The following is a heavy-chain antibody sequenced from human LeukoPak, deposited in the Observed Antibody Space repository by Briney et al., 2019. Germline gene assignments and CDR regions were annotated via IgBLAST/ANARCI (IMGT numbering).Heavy chain of an antibody. CDR1: GFTFSSYG. Sequence: GGSLRLSCAASGFTFSSYGMHWVRQAPGKGLEWVAFIRYDGSNKYYAYSVKGRFTISRDNSKNTLYLQMNSLRAEDTAVYYCAKALYSSSWYYFDYWGQGTLVTVSS. CDR3: AKALYSSSWYYFDY. J-gene: IGHJ4*02. D-gene: IGHD6-13*01. V-gene: IGHV3-30*02. CDR2: IRYDGSNK.